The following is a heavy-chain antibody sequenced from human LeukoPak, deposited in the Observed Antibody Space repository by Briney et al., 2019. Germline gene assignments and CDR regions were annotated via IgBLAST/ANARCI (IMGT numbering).Heavy chain of an antibody. D-gene: IGHD6-13*01. V-gene: IGHV4-39*07. CDR1: GGSISSSSYY. Sequence: SETLSLTCTVSGGSISSSSYYWGWIRQPPGKGLEWIGSIYYSGSTYYNPSLKSRVTISVDTSKNQFSLKLSSVTAADTAVYYSAREAILGSSLDYWGQGTLVTVSS. CDR2: IYYSGST. CDR3: AREAILGSSLDY. J-gene: IGHJ4*02.